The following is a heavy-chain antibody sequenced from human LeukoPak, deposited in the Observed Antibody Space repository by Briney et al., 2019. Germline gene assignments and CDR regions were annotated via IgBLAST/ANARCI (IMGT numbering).Heavy chain of an antibody. Sequence: GGSLRLSCAASGFTVSSNYMSWVRQAPGKGLEWVSAIRGSGGGTNYGDSVRGRFTISRDNSKNTLYLQMNSLRAEDTAVYYCAKDDAVPTGIFDYWGQGTLVTVSS. CDR1: GFTVSSNY. J-gene: IGHJ4*02. CDR2: IRGSGGGT. V-gene: IGHV3-23*01. CDR3: AKDDAVPTGIFDY. D-gene: IGHD1-14*01.